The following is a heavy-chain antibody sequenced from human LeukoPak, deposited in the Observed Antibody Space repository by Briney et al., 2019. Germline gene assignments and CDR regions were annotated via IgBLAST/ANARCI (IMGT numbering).Heavy chain of an antibody. CDR2: INPSGGST. V-gene: IGHV1-46*01. Sequence: ASVKVSCKASGYTFTSYYMHWVRQAPGQGLEWMGIINPSGGSTSYAQKFQGRVTMTRDTSTSTVYMELSSLRSEDTAVYYCASFPSTEYQLLSGWGQGTLVTVSS. CDR1: GYTFTSYY. J-gene: IGHJ4*02. CDR3: ASFPSTEYQLLSG. D-gene: IGHD2-2*01.